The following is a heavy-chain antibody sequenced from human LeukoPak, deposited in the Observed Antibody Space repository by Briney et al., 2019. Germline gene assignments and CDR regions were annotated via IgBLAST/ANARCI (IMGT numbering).Heavy chain of an antibody. D-gene: IGHD5-18*01. CDR2: IGSSGSTI. V-gene: IGHV3-48*03. Sequence: GGSLRLSCAASGFTFSSYEMNWVRQAPGKGLEWVSYIGSSGSTIYYADSVKGRFTISRDNAKNSLYLQMNSLRAEDTAVYYCAMGGYSYGFRGGRFDYWGQGTLVTVSS. J-gene: IGHJ4*02. CDR3: AMGGYSYGFRGGRFDY. CDR1: GFTFSSYE.